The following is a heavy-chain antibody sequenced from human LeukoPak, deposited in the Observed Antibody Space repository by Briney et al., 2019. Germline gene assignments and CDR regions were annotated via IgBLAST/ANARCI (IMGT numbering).Heavy chain of an antibody. CDR2: INPSGGST. Sequence: ASVKVSCKASGYTFTSYYMHWVRQAPGQGLEWMGIINPSGGSTSYAQKFQGRVTMTRDMSTSTVYMELSSLRSEDTAVYYCARELGGNYDILTGYYIRRSGAFDIWGQGTMVTVSS. CDR1: GYTFTSYY. J-gene: IGHJ3*02. V-gene: IGHV1-46*01. D-gene: IGHD3-9*01. CDR3: ARELGGNYDILTGYYIRRSGAFDI.